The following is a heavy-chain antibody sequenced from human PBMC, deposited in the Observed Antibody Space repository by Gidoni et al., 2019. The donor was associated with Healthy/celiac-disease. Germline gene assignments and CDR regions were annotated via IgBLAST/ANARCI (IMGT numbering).Heavy chain of an antibody. CDR2: IYYSGRT. D-gene: IGHD3-22*01. J-gene: IGHJ4*02. CDR3: ARLTIVVVGFDY. Sequence: QLQLQESGPGLVKPSETLSLTFTVSGGSISSSSYYWGWIRPPPGKGLEWIGSIYYSGRTYYNPALKSRVTISVDTSKNQFSLKLSSVTAADTAVYYCARLTIVVVGFDYWGQGTLVTVSS. CDR1: GGSISSSSYY. V-gene: IGHV4-39*01.